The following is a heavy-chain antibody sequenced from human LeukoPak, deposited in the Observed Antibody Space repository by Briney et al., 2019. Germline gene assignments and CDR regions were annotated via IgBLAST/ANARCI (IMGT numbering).Heavy chain of an antibody. CDR1: GFTFSSYS. D-gene: IGHD1-14*01. CDR3: ARDRRREVLTQDY. V-gene: IGHV3-21*01. Sequence: PGGSLRLSCAASGFTFSSYSMNWVRQAPGKGLEWVSSISSSSSYIYYADSVKGRFTISRDSAKNSLYLQMNSLRAEDTAVYYCARDRRREVLTQDYWGQGTLLTVSS. J-gene: IGHJ4*02. CDR2: ISSSSSYI.